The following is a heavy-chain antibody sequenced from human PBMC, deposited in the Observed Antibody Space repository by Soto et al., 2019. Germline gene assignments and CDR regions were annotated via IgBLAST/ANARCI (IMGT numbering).Heavy chain of an antibody. D-gene: IGHD2-21*02. Sequence: QITLKESGPTLVQPAQTLTLTCDFSGFSLSTYHMGVAWILQPPGQALEWLALIYWDDDKRYSPSLKVMLGNLKENLSNQAVLTSTNMDPWVTATCFCAQAGVFDRLTFDPRGPGNPVTVSS. J-gene: IGHJ5*02. CDR1: GFSLSTYHMG. CDR2: IYWDDDK. V-gene: IGHV2-5*02. CDR3: AQAGVFDRLTFDP.